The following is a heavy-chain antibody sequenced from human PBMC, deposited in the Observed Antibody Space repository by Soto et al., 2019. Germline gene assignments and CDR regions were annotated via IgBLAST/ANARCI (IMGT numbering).Heavy chain of an antibody. CDR1: GFTFSSCT. J-gene: IGHJ6*02. CDR2: ISPSSGHI. V-gene: IGHV3-21*06. D-gene: IGHD2-15*01. CDR3: SGCSGGACHKNYGMDV. Sequence: EVHLVESGGGLVKPGGSLRLSCAVSGFTFSSCTMNWVRQAPGKGLEWVSSISPSSGHIYYADSVKGRFTISRDNAKNSWFVQMNSLRGEDTAVYYCSGCSGGACHKNYGMDVWGQGTTVTVSS.